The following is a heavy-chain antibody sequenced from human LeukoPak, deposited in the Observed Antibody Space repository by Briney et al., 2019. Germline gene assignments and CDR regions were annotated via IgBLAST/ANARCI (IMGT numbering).Heavy chain of an antibody. D-gene: IGHD4-17*01. Sequence: TGGSLRLSCAASGFTLSSYAMSWVRQAPGKGLEWVSAISGSGGSTYYADSVKGRFTNSRDNSKNTLYLQMNSLRAEDTAVYYCAKTGWDYGDYDYWGQGTLVTVSS. V-gene: IGHV3-23*01. CDR2: ISGSGGST. CDR1: GFTLSSYA. CDR3: AKTGWDYGDYDY. J-gene: IGHJ4*02.